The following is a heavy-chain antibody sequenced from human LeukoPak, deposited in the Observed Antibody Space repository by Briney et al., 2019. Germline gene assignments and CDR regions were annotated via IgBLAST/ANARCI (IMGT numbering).Heavy chain of an antibody. CDR3: ARIHDYGCYLDY. CDR2: IIPIFGTA. Sequence: SVKVSCKASGGTFSSYAISWVRQAPGQGLEWMGRIIPIFGTANYAQKFQGRVTITTDESTSKAYMELSSLRSEDTAVYYCARIHDYGCYLDYWGKGTLVTVSS. CDR1: GGTFSSYA. J-gene: IGHJ4*02. V-gene: IGHV1-69*05. D-gene: IGHD4/OR15-4a*01.